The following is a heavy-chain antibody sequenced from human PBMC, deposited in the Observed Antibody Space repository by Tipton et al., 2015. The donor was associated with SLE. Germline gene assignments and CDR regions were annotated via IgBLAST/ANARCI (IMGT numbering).Heavy chain of an antibody. CDR2: INSDGGST. J-gene: IGHJ6*02. CDR3: ARERGDIVPLGCLDV. V-gene: IGHV3-64*02. D-gene: IGHD2-8*01. Sequence: GFIFSSYAMHWVRQAPGKGLEYVSAINSDGGSTYYADSVKDRFTISRDNSKNTLYLQMGRLRAEDMAVYYCARERGDIVPLGCLDVWGQGTTVTVSS. CDR1: GFIFSSYA.